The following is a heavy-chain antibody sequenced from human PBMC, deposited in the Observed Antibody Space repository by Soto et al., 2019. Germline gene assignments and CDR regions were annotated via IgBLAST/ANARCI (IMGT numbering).Heavy chain of an antibody. CDR1: GGSISSGGYY. CDR2: IYYSGST. Sequence: SETLSLTCTVSGGSISSGGYYWSWIRQHPGKGLEWIGYIYYSGSTYYNPSLKSRVTISVDTSKNQFSLKLSPVTAADKAVYYCARKIAVVTASYFDYWGERNLVSVS. J-gene: IGHJ4*02. V-gene: IGHV4-31*03. CDR3: ARKIAVVTASYFDY. D-gene: IGHD2-21*02.